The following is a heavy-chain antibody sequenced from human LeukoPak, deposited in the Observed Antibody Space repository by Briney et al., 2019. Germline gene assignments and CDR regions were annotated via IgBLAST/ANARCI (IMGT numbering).Heavy chain of an antibody. Sequence: AGGSLRLSRAASGFTFSSHAMSWVRQTPGKGLEWVSVISGSGGITYYADSVKGRFTLSRDNSKNTLYLQMNSLRAEDTAVYYCAKITASASDYWGQGTQVTVSS. CDR1: GFTFSSHA. CDR3: AKITASASDY. V-gene: IGHV3-23*01. D-gene: IGHD1-14*01. CDR2: ISGSGGIT. J-gene: IGHJ4*02.